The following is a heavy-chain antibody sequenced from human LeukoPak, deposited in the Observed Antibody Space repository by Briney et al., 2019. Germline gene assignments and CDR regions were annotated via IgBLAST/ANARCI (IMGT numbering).Heavy chain of an antibody. CDR2: INHSVGT. J-gene: IGHJ4*02. D-gene: IGHD3-22*01. Sequence: PSETLCLTCAVYGGSFSGYYWSWVRQPPGKGLEWVWEINHSVGTNYNPSLKSRVTISVDTSKNQFSLKLSCVTAADTDVYYCARLRSGYYSLDYWGQGTLVTVSS. CDR1: GGSFSGYY. V-gene: IGHV4-34*01. CDR3: ARLRSGYYSLDY.